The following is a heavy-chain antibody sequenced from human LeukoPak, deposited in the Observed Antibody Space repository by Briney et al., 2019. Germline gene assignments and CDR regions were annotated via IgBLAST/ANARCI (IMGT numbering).Heavy chain of an antibody. V-gene: IGHV1-46*01. J-gene: IGHJ5*02. CDR3: ARDRGTTVTTGYWFDP. Sequence: ASVKVSCKASGYTFTSYYMHWVRQAPGQGLEWMGLINPTGGSTGYAQKFQGRVTMTRDMSTSTDYMELSSLRSEDTAIYYCARDRGTTVTTGYWFDPWGQGTLVTVSS. CDR2: INPTGGST. CDR1: GYTFTSYY. D-gene: IGHD4-11*01.